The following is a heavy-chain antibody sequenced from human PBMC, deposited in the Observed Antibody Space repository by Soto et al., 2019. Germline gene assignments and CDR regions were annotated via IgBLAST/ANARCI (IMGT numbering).Heavy chain of an antibody. CDR1: GGTFSSYT. V-gene: IGHV1-69*08. Sequence: QVQLVQSGAEVKKPGSSVKVSCKASGGTFSSYTISWVRQTPGQGLEWMGRIIPILGIANYAQKFQGRVTITADKSTSTAYMELSSLRSEDTAVYYCARDDSSGYYAHDYWGQGTLVTVSS. CDR3: ARDDSSGYYAHDY. CDR2: IIPILGIA. J-gene: IGHJ4*02. D-gene: IGHD3-22*01.